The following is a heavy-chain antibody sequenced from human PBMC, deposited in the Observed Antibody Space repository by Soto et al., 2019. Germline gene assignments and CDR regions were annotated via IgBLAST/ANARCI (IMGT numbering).Heavy chain of an antibody. Sequence: HPGGSLRLSCAASGFTFSSYAMSWVRQAPGKGLEWVSAISGSGGSTYYADSVKGRLTISRDNSKNTLYLQMNSLRAEDTAVYYCAEDPDINWFDPWGQGTLVTVSS. CDR2: ISGSGGST. CDR1: GFTFSSYA. CDR3: AEDPDINWFDP. V-gene: IGHV3-23*01. J-gene: IGHJ5*02.